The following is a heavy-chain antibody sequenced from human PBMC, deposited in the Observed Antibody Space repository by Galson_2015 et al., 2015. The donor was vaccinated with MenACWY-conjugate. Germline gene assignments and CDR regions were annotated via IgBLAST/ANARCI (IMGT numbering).Heavy chain of an antibody. CDR1: GFTFSTYA. CDR3: ASTYGDFWSGYFDY. Sequence: SLRLSCAASGFTFSTYAMNRVRQAPGKGLEWVSGISGPGFSTYYADSVKGRFTISRDNSKNTIYLQMNSLRAEDTAVYYCASTYGDFWSGYFDYWGQGTLVTVSS. D-gene: IGHD3-3*01. V-gene: IGHV3-23*01. CDR2: ISGPGFST. J-gene: IGHJ4*02.